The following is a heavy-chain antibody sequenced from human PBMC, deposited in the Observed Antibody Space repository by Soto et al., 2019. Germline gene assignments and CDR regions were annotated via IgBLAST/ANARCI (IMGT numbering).Heavy chain of an antibody. D-gene: IGHD3-22*01. J-gene: IGHJ4*02. CDR1: GFTFSSYG. CDR3: ARDEGTMIPIDS. Sequence: QVQLVESGGGVVQPGRSLRLSCAASGFTFSSYGMHWVRQAPGKGLEWVAVIWYDGSNKYYADSVKGRFTISRDNSKNALYLQMNSLRAEDTAVYYCARDEGTMIPIDSWGQGTLVTVSS. CDR2: IWYDGSNK. V-gene: IGHV3-33*01.